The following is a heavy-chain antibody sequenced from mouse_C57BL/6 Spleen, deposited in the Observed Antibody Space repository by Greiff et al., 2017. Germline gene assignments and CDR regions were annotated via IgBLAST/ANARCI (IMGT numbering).Heavy chain of an antibody. CDR3: ARKKGWLLPYFDY. CDR2: IDPSDSYT. J-gene: IGHJ2*01. D-gene: IGHD2-3*01. Sequence: QVQLQQPGAELVMPGASVKLSCKASGYTFTSYWMHWVKQRPGQGLEWIGEIDPSDSYTNYNQKFKGKSTLTVDKSSSTAYMQLISLTSEDSAVYYCARKKGWLLPYFDYWGQGTTLTVSS. CDR1: GYTFTSYW. V-gene: IGHV1-69*01.